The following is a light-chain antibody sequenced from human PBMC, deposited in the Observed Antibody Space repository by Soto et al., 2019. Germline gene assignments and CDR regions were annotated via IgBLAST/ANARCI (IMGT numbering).Light chain of an antibody. V-gene: IGKV3-20*01. CDR2: DAS. J-gene: IGKJ1*01. Sequence: EIVLTQSPGTLSLSPGEGATLSCRASQTLSGNYLAWYQQKPGQAPRLLIYDASSRATGIPDRFSGSGSGTDFTLTISRLEPEDFALYYCQHYGSSRTFGQGTKVDIK. CDR3: QHYGSSRT. CDR1: QTLSGNY.